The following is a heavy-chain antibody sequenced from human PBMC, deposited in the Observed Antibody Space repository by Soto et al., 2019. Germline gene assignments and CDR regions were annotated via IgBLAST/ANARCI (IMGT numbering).Heavy chain of an antibody. Sequence: QVQLQQSGPGLVKPSQTLSLTCAISGDSVSSNSAAWNWIRQSPSGGLEWLGRTYYRSKWNYDYDVPLTSRINSNPDTSKNQFSLQLHAVTPEDTALYYCARIEGASRGNDYWGQGTLVTVSS. CDR3: ARIEGASRGNDY. CDR1: GDSVSSNSAA. V-gene: IGHV6-1*01. D-gene: IGHD1-26*01. CDR2: TYYRSKWNY. J-gene: IGHJ4*02.